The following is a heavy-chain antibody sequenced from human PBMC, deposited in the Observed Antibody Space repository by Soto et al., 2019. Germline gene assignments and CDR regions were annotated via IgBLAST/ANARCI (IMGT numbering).Heavy chain of an antibody. Sequence: EVQLVESGGGLVQPGGSLRLSCAASGFTFSSYSMNWVRQAPGKGRGGVSYISSSSSTIYYADSVKGRFTTSRDNAKNSLYLQMNSLRAEDTAVYYCARHPERIAEIGWFDPWGQGTLVTVSS. CDR2: ISSSSSTI. CDR1: GFTFSSYS. V-gene: IGHV3-48*01. CDR3: ARHPERIAEIGWFDP. J-gene: IGHJ5*02. D-gene: IGHD6-13*01.